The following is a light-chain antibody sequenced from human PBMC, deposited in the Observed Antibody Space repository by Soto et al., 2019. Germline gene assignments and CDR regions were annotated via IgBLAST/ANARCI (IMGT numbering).Light chain of an antibody. Sequence: QSVLTQPASVSGSPGQSITISCTGTSGDVGGYKYVSWYQQHPGKAPKLMIYEVTNRPSGVSTRFSGSRSGNTASLTISGLQAEDEADYYCSSSTTSSTLYVFGTGTKVTVL. CDR3: SSSTTSSTLYV. J-gene: IGLJ1*01. CDR1: SGDVGGYKY. CDR2: EVT. V-gene: IGLV2-14*01.